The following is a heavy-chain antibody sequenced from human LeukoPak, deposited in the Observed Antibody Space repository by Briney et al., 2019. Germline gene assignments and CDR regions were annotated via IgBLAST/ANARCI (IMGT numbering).Heavy chain of an antibody. V-gene: IGHV4-4*02. CDR3: ARDRYDILTGWALYGMDV. D-gene: IGHD3-9*01. Sequence: SGTLSLTCAVSGGSISSRNRWSWVRQPPGKGLEWIGEIYHSGSTNYNPSLKSRVTISVDKSKNQFSLKLSSVTAADTAVYHCARDRYDILTGWALYGMDVWGKGTTVTVSS. CDR1: GGSISSRNR. J-gene: IGHJ6*04. CDR2: IYHSGST.